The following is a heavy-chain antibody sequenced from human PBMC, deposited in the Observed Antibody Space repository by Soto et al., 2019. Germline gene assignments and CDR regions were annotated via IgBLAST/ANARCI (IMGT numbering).Heavy chain of an antibody. CDR2: IYYSGST. CDR3: AREKGSTSSNWFDP. Sequence: SETLSLTCTVSGGSISSSSYYWGWIRQPPGKGLEWIGSIYYSGSTYYNPSLKSRVTISVDTSKNQFSLKLSSVTAADTAVYYCAREKGSTSSNWFDPWGQGTLVTVSS. J-gene: IGHJ5*02. D-gene: IGHD2-2*01. CDR1: GGSISSSSYY. V-gene: IGHV4-39*07.